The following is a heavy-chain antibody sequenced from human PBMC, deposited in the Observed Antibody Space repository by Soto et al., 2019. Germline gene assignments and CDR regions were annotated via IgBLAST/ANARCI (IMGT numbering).Heavy chain of an antibody. J-gene: IGHJ5*01. CDR3: AREERYFDWLPPNWFDS. V-gene: IGHV3-11*06. CDR1: GFTFSDYY. D-gene: IGHD3-9*01. Sequence: GGSLRLSCAASGFTFSDYYMSWIRQAPGKGLEWVSYISSSSSYTNYADSVKGRFTISRDNAKNSLYLQMNSLRAEDTAVYYCAREERYFDWLPPNWFDSWGQGTLVTVSS. CDR2: ISSSSSYT.